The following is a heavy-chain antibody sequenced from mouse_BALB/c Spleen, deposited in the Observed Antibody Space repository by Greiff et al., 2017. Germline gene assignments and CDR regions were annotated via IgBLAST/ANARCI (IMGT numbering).Heavy chain of an antibody. CDR1: GFTFSDYY. D-gene: IGHD1-2*01. J-gene: IGHJ1*01. Sequence: EVKVEESGGGLVKPGGSLKLSCAASGFTFSDYYMYWVRQTPEKRLEWVATISDGGSYTYYPDSVKGRFTISRDNAKNNLYLQMSSLKSEDTAMYYCARDGGYGYWYFDVWGAGTTVTVSS. V-gene: IGHV5-4*02. CDR2: ISDGGSYT. CDR3: ARDGGYGYWYFDV.